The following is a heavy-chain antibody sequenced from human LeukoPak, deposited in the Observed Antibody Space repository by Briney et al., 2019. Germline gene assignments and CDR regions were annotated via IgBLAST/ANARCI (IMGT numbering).Heavy chain of an antibody. Sequence: GGSLRLSCTASGFTFSNFWMGWVRQAPGKGLEWVSAISGSGGSTYYADSVKGRFTISRDNSKNTLYLQMNSLRAEDTAVYYCARDSGYDPNPFDYWGQGTLVTVSS. CDR2: ISGSGGST. CDR3: ARDSGYDPNPFDY. D-gene: IGHD5-12*01. V-gene: IGHV3-23*01. J-gene: IGHJ4*02. CDR1: GFTFSNFW.